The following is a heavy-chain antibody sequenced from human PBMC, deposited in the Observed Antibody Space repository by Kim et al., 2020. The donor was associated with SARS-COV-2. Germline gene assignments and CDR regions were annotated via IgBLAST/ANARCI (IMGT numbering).Heavy chain of an antibody. V-gene: IGHV4-34*01. Sequence: SETLSLTCAVYGGSFSGYYWSWIRQPPGKGLEWIGEINHSGSTNYNPSLKSRVTISVDTSKNQFSLKLSSVTAADTAVYYCARGVDYWGQGTLVTVSS. CDR1: GGSFSGYY. J-gene: IGHJ4*02. CDR3: ARGVDY. CDR2: INHSGST.